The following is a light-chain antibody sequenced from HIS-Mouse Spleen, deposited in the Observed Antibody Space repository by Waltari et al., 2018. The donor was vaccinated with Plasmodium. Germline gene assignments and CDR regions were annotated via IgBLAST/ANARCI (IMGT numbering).Light chain of an antibody. CDR3: YSAADNNLV. CDR1: VLAKQY. J-gene: IGLJ3*02. Sequence: YELTQPSSVSVSPGQTARITCSGDVLAKQYARWFQQKPGQAPVPVMYNDSERPTGIPERFSGASSGTTVTLTISGAQVEDEADYYCYSAADNNLVFGGGTKLTVL. CDR2: NDS. V-gene: IGLV3-27*01.